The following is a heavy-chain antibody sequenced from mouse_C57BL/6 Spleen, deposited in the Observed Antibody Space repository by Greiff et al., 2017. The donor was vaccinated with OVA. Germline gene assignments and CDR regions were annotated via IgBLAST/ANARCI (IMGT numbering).Heavy chain of an antibody. J-gene: IGHJ4*01. CDR1: GFTFSSYG. Sequence: EVQLVESGGDLVKPGGSLKLSCAASGFTFSSYGMSWVRQTPDKRLEWVATISSGGSYTYYPDSVKGRFTISRDNAKNTLYLQMSSLKSEDTAMYYCASAHMDYWGQGTSVTVSS. V-gene: IGHV5-6*01. CDR2: ISSGGSYT. CDR3: ASAHMDY.